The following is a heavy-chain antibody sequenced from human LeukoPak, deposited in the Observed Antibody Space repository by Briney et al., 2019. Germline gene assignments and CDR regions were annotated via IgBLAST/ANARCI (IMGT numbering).Heavy chain of an antibody. J-gene: IGHJ6*02. CDR2: IFYSGTT. V-gene: IGHV4-59*08. Sequence: SETLSLTCTVSGGSISSYYWSWIRQPPGKGLEWIGYIFYSGTTNYSPSLKSRVTISVDTSKNQFSLKLNSVTAADTAVYYCARVSPHYYYYGMDVWGQGTTVTVSS. CDR3: ARVSPHYYYYGMDV. CDR1: GGSISSYY.